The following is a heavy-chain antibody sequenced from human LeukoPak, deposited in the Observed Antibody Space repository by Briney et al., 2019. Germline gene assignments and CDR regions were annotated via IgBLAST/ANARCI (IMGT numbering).Heavy chain of an antibody. J-gene: IGHJ4*02. CDR1: GFTFSSYE. CDR2: ISSSGSTI. D-gene: IGHD4-17*01. CDR3: AREMVTTDSRRGY. V-gene: IGHV3-48*03. Sequence: GSXRLSCAASGFTFSSYEMNWVRQAPGKGLEWVSYISSSGSTIYYADSVKGRFTISRDNAKNSLYLQMNSLRAEDTAVYYCAREMVTTDSRRGYWGQGTLVTVSS.